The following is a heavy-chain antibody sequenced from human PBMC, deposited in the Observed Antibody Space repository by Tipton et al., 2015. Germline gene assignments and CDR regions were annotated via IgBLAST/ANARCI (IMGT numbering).Heavy chain of an antibody. CDR2: IYYSGNT. D-gene: IGHD4-17*01. J-gene: IGHJ4*02. Sequence: TLSLTCTVSGGSISSYYWSWIRQSPGKGLEWIGYIYYSGNTNYNPSLKSRVTISVDTSKNQFSLNLTSVTAADTAIYYCANLYVDYDYWGQGTLVTVSS. CDR1: GGSISSYY. CDR3: ANLYVDYDY. V-gene: IGHV4-59*08.